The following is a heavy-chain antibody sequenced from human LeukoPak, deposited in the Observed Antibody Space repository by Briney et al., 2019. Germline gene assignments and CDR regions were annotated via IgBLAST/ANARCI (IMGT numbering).Heavy chain of an antibody. D-gene: IGHD2-2*01. CDR3: ARDLQDIVVVPAAHFDY. V-gene: IGHV4-30-4*08. J-gene: IGHJ4*02. CDR2: IYYSGST. Sequence: SSETLSLTCTVSGGSISSGDYYWSWIRQPPGKGLEWIGYIYYSGSTYYNPSLKSRVTMSVDTSKNQFSLKLSSVTAADTAVYYCARDLQDIVVVPAAHFDYWGQGTLVTVSS. CDR1: GGSISSGDYY.